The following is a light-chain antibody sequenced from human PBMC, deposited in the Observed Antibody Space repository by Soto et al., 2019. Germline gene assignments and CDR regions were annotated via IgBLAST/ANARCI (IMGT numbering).Light chain of an antibody. Sequence: DIQMTQSPSSVSASVGDRVTITCRASQGISSWLAWYQQKPGKAPKLLIYAASTLQPGVPSRFSGSGYGTDFTLTISSLQPEDVATYYCQKYDSAPSLTFGGGTKVEIK. V-gene: IGKV1-27*01. CDR2: AAS. CDR3: QKYDSAPSLT. J-gene: IGKJ4*01. CDR1: QGISSW.